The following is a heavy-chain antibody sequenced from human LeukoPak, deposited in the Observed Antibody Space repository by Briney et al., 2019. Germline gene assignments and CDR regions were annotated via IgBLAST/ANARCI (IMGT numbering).Heavy chain of an antibody. D-gene: IGHD3-10*01. CDR3: ARGPTLVRGVIMPDSVGGMDV. CDR1: GFTFTSYD. Sequence: ASVKVTCKASGFTFTSYDINWVRLAPGQGLEWMGWMNPNSGNTRYAQKVQGRITMTRDTSISTAYMELSSLRSEDTAVYYCARGPTLVRGVIMPDSVGGMDVWGQGTTVTVSS. CDR2: MNPNSGNT. V-gene: IGHV1-8*01. J-gene: IGHJ6*02.